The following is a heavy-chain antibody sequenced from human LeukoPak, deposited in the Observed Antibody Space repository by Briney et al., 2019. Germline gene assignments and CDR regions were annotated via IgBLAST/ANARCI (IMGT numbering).Heavy chain of an antibody. CDR2: IYPGDSDT. Sequence: GESLKTSCKGSGYSFTSYWIGWVRQMPGKGLEWMGIIYPGDSDTRYSPSFQGQVTISADKSISTAYLQWSSLKASDTAMYYCARNYYDSCNYFDYWGQGTLVTVSS. CDR1: GYSFTSYW. D-gene: IGHD3-22*01. V-gene: IGHV5-51*01. CDR3: ARNYYDSCNYFDY. J-gene: IGHJ4*02.